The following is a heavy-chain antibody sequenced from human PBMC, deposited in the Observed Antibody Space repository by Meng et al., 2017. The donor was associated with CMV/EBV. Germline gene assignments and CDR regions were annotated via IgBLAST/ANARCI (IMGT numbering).Heavy chain of an antibody. CDR2: IIPIFGTA. V-gene: IGHV1-69*05. J-gene: IGHJ5*02. D-gene: IGHD3-22*01. CDR3: ARGGGKYYYDSSGYYNGGWFDP. CDR1: YA. Sequence: YAISWGRQDPGQGLEWMGGIIPIFGTANYAQKFQGRVTITTDESTSTAYMELSSLRSEDTAVYYCARGGGKYYYDSSGYYNGGWFDPWGQGTLVTVSS.